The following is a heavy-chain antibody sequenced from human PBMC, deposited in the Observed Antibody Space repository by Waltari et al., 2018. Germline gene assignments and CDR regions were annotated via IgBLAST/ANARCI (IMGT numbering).Heavy chain of an antibody. CDR2: IDHSGGT. Sequence: QVQLQESGPGLVKPSETLSLTCAVSGYSISSGYYWGWIRQPPGKGLEWIGSIDHSGGTYYNPSLKSRVTISVDTSKNQFSLKLSSVTAADTAVYYCASTAEVVATAYFDYWGQGTLVTVSS. CDR1: GYSISSGYY. CDR3: ASTAEVVATAYFDY. V-gene: IGHV4-38-2*01. D-gene: IGHD5-12*01. J-gene: IGHJ4*02.